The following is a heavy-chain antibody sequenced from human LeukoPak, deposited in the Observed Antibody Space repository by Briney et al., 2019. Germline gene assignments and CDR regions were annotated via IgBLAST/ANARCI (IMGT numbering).Heavy chain of an antibody. D-gene: IGHD4-17*01. Sequence: PGGSLRLSCAASGFTFSSYGMHWVRQAPGKGLEWVANINQDGSEKYYVDSVKGRFTISRDNAKNSLYLQMNSLRAEDTAVYYCAREGLYGDYLFDYWGQGTLVTVSS. V-gene: IGHV3-7*01. J-gene: IGHJ4*02. CDR1: GFTFSSYG. CDR2: INQDGSEK. CDR3: AREGLYGDYLFDY.